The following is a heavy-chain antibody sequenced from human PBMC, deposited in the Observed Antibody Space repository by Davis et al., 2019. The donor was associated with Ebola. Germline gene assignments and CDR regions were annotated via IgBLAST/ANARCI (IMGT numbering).Heavy chain of an antibody. V-gene: IGHV3-9*01. Sequence: LKGRFTISRDNAKNSLYLQMNSLRAEDTALYYCAKDMCSSTSCYDSDYYGMDVWGQGTTVTVSS. J-gene: IGHJ6*02. D-gene: IGHD2-2*01. CDR3: AKDMCSSTSCYDSDYYGMDV.